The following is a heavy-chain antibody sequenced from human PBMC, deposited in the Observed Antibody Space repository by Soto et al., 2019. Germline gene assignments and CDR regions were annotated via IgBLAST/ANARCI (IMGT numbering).Heavy chain of an antibody. D-gene: IGHD3-3*01. J-gene: IGHJ6*02. CDR2: IIPIFGTA. Sequence: ASVKVSCKASGGTFSSYAISWVRQAPGQGLEWMGGIIPIFGTANYAQKFQGRVTITADESTSTAYMELSSLRSEDTAVYYCARWSGYYTYNYGMDVWGQGTTVTVSS. V-gene: IGHV1-69*13. CDR1: GGTFSSYA. CDR3: ARWSGYYTYNYGMDV.